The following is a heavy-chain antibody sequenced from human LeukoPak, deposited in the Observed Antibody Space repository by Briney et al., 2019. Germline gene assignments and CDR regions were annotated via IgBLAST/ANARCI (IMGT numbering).Heavy chain of an antibody. V-gene: IGHV3-11*04. Sequence: PGGSLRLSCAASGFTFSDYYMSWIRQAPGKGLEWVSYISNSGDTINYAASVKGRFTISRDNSKNTLYLQMNSLRAEDTAVYYCAKDSGIAAAGTFDYFDYWGQGTLVTVSS. J-gene: IGHJ4*02. CDR1: GFTFSDYY. CDR2: ISNSGDTI. CDR3: AKDSGIAAAGTFDYFDY. D-gene: IGHD6-13*01.